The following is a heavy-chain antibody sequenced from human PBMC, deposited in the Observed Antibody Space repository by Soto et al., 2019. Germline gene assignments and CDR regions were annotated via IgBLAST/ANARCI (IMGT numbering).Heavy chain of an antibody. J-gene: IGHJ4*02. D-gene: IGHD3-10*01. CDR3: VRSRSGAVPHSVAY. CDR1: GFMFSRYA. CDR2: ISKDGSVI. V-gene: IGHV3-30*04. Sequence: QVQLVESGGGVVPPGRSLRLSCAASGFMFSRYAMHWVRQAPGKGLEWVAVISKDGSVIYYADSVKGRFTISRDKSKNMVYLQLNSLRDEDTAVFYCVRSRSGAVPHSVAYWGQGTLVTVAS.